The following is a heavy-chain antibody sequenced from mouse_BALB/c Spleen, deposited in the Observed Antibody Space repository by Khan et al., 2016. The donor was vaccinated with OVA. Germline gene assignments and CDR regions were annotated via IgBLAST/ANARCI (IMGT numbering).Heavy chain of an antibody. J-gene: IGHJ4*01. Sequence: QMQLEESGPGLVAPSQSLSITCTVSGFSLTNYGVNWVRQPPGKGLEWLGVIWGDGNTNYHSALTSRLSISKDNSKSQVFFKLNSLQTDDTATYYCAKPGDGYPYGMDYWGQGTSVTVSS. CDR2: IWGDGNT. CDR1: GFSLTNYG. D-gene: IGHD2-3*01. V-gene: IGHV2-3*01. CDR3: AKPGDGYPYGMDY.